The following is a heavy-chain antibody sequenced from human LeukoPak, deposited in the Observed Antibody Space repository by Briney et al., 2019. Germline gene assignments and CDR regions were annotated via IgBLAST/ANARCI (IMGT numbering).Heavy chain of an antibody. CDR3: AKGQELDDGVFDS. CDR1: GFTFSSLA. D-gene: IGHD1-1*01. V-gene: IGHV3-23*01. Sequence: QSGGSLRLSCTASGFTFSSLAITWVRQAPGKGLEWVSTIRSNGDTTYNADSVKGRFTISRDNSKNTLYLELNSLRVEDTATFYCAKGQELDDGVFDSWGQGTMVTVSS. J-gene: IGHJ4*02. CDR2: IRSNGDTT.